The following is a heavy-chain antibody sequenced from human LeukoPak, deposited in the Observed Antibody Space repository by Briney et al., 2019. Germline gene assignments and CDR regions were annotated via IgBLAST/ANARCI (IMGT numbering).Heavy chain of an antibody. CDR1: GGSISSYY. D-gene: IGHD3-10*01. J-gene: IGHJ6*03. Sequence: SETLSLTCTVSGGSISSYYWSWIRQPPEKGLEWIGYIYYSGSTYYNPSLKSRVTISVDTSKNQFSLKLSSVTAADTAVYYCARVSYYYYYMDVWGKGTTVTVSS. CDR3: ARVSYYYYYMDV. CDR2: IYYSGST. V-gene: IGHV4-59*04.